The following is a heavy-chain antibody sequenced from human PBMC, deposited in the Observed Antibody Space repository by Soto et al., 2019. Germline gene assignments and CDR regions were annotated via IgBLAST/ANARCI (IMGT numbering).Heavy chain of an antibody. CDR2: ISWSSGAT. D-gene: IGHD3-16*01. CDR1: GFTFDDHV. J-gene: IGHJ6*02. Sequence: EVQLVESGGDFVQPGRSLRLSCAASGFTFDDHVIHWVRQAPGKGLEWVSSISWSSGATDYADSVKGRFTISRDNAKNSLYLQMNSLRVEDTALYYCVKDFMTTDFYGMDVWGQGTTVTVSS. CDR3: VKDFMTTDFYGMDV. V-gene: IGHV3-9*01.